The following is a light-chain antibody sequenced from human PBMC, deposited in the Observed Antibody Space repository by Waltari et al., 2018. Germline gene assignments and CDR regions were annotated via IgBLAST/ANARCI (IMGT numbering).Light chain of an antibody. Sequence: DIQMTQSPSALSASVGDRVTITCRASQRIDVWLAWYQQKPGRAPKLLIYMTSDLQNGVPSRFSGRGSGTEFTLTISSLQPDDFATYYCQQYHTYWAFGQGTKVEMK. V-gene: IGKV1-5*03. CDR3: QQYHTYWA. CDR2: MTS. CDR1: QRIDVW. J-gene: IGKJ1*01.